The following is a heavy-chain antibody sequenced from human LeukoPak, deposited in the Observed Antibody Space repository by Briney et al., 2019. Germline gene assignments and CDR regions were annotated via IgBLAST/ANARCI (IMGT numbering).Heavy chain of an antibody. V-gene: IGHV4-30-4*01. D-gene: IGHD2-21*01. CDR2: IYYSGST. CDR1: GGSISSGDYY. Sequence: PSETLSLTCTVSGGSISSGDYYWSWIRQPPGKGLEWIGYIYYSGSTYYNPSLKSRVTISVDTSKNQFSLKLSSVTAADTAVYYCARARIPRWYFDLWGRGTLVTVSS. CDR3: ARARIPRWYFDL. J-gene: IGHJ2*01.